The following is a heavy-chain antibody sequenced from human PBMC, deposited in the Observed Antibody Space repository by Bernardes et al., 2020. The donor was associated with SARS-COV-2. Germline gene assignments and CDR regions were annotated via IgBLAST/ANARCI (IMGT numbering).Heavy chain of an antibody. V-gene: IGHV3-49*03. CDR3: TTGDIYHSAYHTGKSYFDY. D-gene: IGHD3-16*01. CDR1: GLTFGDYA. J-gene: IGHJ4*02. CDR2: IRTKAHGGAA. Sequence: GGSLRLSCSVSGLTFGDYAISWFRQAPGKGLEWVGFIRTKAHGGAADYAASVKGRFTISRDDSKSIAYLQMSSLRAEDTAVYFCTTGDIYHSAYHTGKSYFDYWGQGTLVSVSS.